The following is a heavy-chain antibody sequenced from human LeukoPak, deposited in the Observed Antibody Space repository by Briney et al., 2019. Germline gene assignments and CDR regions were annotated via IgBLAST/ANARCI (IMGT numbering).Heavy chain of an antibody. CDR2: ISGGGGST. CDR3: AKEGDYYGSGSYYYQDY. Sequence: PGGSLRLSCAASGFTFSGYAMSWVRQAPGKGLEWVSAISGGGGSTDYADSVKGRFTISRDNSKNTLYLQMNSLRAEDTAVYYCAKEGDYYGSGSYYYQDYWGQGTLVTVSS. J-gene: IGHJ4*02. CDR1: GFTFSGYA. D-gene: IGHD3-10*01. V-gene: IGHV3-23*01.